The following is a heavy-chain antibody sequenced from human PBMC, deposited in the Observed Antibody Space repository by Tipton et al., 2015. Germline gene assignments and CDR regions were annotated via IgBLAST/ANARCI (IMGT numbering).Heavy chain of an antibody. CDR3: ARDILNDFCSGWPEEY. CDR2: IKQDGSEK. Sequence: SLRLSCAASGFTFSSYWMSWVRQAPGKGLEWVANIKQDGSEKYYVDSVKGRFTISRDSAKNSLYLQMNSLRAEDTAVYYCARDILNDFCSGWPEEYWGQGTLVTVSS. J-gene: IGHJ4*02. V-gene: IGHV3-7*03. D-gene: IGHD3-3*01. CDR1: GFTFSSYW.